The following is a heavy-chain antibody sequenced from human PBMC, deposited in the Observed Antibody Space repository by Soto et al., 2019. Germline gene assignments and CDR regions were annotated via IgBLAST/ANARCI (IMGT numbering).Heavy chain of an antibody. J-gene: IGHJ4*02. CDR1: GFTFTNYW. D-gene: IGHD4-17*01. CDR3: ASSATGLYGDYN. Sequence: EVQLVESGGGLVQPGGSLKLSCAASGFTFTNYWIHWVRQAPGKGLVWVSRINSDGSNINYADFVKGRFTISRDNAKTTVYLQMKSLRAEDTAVYFCASSATGLYGDYNWGQGALVTVSS. V-gene: IGHV3-74*01. CDR2: INSDGSNI.